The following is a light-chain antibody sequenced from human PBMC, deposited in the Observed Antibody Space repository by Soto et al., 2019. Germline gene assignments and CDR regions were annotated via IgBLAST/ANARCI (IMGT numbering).Light chain of an antibody. CDR2: GAS. J-gene: IGKJ5*01. Sequence: EIVMTQSPATLSVSPGERATLSCRASQSVRGNLAWYQQKPGQAPRLLIYGASSRATGIPDRFSGGGSGTDFSLTISRLDPEDFAVYYCQQYSSSPITFGQGTRLEIK. CDR1: QSVRGN. V-gene: IGKV3-20*01. CDR3: QQYSSSPIT.